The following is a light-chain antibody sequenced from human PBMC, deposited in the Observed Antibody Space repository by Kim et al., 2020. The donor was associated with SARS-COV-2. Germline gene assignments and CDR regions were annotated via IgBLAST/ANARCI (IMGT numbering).Light chain of an antibody. V-gene: IGLV3-21*01. J-gene: IGLJ2*01. Sequence: SYELTQPPSVSVAPGQTARITCGGNNIGGKTVHWYHQRPGQAPVLVIRYDGDRPSGIPERFSGSNSGNTATLTISRVAAGDEADYYCQVWDSSSDQVLFG. CDR3: QVWDSSSDQVL. CDR1: NIGGKT. CDR2: YDG.